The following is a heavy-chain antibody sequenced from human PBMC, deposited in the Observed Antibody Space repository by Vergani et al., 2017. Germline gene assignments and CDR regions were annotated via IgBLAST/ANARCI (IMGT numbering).Heavy chain of an antibody. CDR3: AREARVTDQLLLDDGWFDP. J-gene: IGHJ5*02. Sequence: QLQLQESGPGLVKPSETLSLTCTVSGGSISSSSYYWGWIRQPPGKGLEWIGSIYYSGSTYYNPSLKSRVTISVDTSKNQFSLKLSSVTAADTAVYYCAREARVTDQLLLDDGWFDPWGQGTLVTVSS. D-gene: IGHD2-2*01. CDR2: IYYSGST. CDR1: GGSISSSSYY. V-gene: IGHV4-39*02.